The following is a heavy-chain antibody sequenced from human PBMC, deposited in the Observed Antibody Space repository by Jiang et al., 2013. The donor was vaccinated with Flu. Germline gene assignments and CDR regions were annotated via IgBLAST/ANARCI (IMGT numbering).Heavy chain of an antibody. V-gene: IGHV4-38-2*01. D-gene: IGHD3-3*01. CDR3: ARGVYDFWSGYFDY. J-gene: IGHJ4*02. Sequence: TCAVSGYSISSGYYWGWIRQPPGKGLEWIGSIYHSGSTYYNPSLKSRVTISVDTSKNQFSLKLSSVTAADTAVYYCARGVYDFWSGYFDYWGQGTLVTVSS. CDR1: GYSISSGYY. CDR2: IYHSGST.